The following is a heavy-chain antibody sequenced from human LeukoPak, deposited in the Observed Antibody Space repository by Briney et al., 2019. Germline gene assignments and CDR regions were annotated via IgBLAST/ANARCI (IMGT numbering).Heavy chain of an antibody. CDR1: GFTFSSYE. CDR3: TRVSWRGEIF. D-gene: IGHD3-3*01. CDR2: ISRGGSPI. V-gene: IGHV3-48*03. J-gene: IGHJ4*02. Sequence: PGGSLRLSCAASGFTFSSYEMNWVRQAPGKGLGWVSSISRGGSPIFYADSVRGRFTTSRDNAKKSLFLQMTSLRAEDTAVYYCTRVSWRGEIFWGQGTLVSVSS.